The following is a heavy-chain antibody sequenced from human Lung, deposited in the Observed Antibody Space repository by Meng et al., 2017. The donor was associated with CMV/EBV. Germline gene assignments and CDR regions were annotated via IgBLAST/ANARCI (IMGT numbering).Heavy chain of an antibody. J-gene: IGHJ4*02. Sequence: GGSXRLXXPAPGCTFSSYTMNWVRQDPGKGLEWVSYISNSGSAKYYAYPLRGRFTISRDNAKNLLYLQMNSLRADDTAVYYCARSLFDSNDPFDYWGQGTVVTVSS. CDR3: ARSLFDSNDPFDY. V-gene: IGHV3-48*04. D-gene: IGHD3-22*01. CDR2: ISNSGSAK. CDR1: GCTFSSYT.